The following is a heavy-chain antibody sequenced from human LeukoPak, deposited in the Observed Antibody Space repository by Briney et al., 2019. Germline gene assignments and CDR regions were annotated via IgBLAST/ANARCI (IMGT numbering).Heavy chain of an antibody. D-gene: IGHD3-16*02. V-gene: IGHV3-48*03. J-gene: IGHJ4*02. CDR3: ARLGAQYYDYVWGSYRPLALDY. Sequence: PGGSLRLSCAASGFTFSSYEMNWVRQAPGKGLEWVSHISSSGSTIYYADSVKGRFTISRDNAKNSLYLQMNSLRAEDTAVYYCARLGAQYYDYVWGSYRPLALDYWGQGTLVTVSS. CDR2: ISSSGSTI. CDR1: GFTFSSYE.